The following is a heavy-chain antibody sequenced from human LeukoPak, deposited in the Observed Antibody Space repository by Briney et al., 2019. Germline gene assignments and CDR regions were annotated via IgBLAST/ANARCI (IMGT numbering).Heavy chain of an antibody. V-gene: IGHV3-23*01. J-gene: IGHJ4*02. D-gene: IGHD3-10*01. Sequence: GGSLRLSCAASGFIVSSSYMSWVRQAAGKGLEWVSAISGSGGSTYYADSVKGRFTISRDNSKNTLYLQMNSLRAEDTAVYYCAKGGNYYYGSGSPPYYFDYWGQGTLVTVSS. CDR2: ISGSGGST. CDR1: GFIVSSSY. CDR3: AKGGNYYYGSGSPPYYFDY.